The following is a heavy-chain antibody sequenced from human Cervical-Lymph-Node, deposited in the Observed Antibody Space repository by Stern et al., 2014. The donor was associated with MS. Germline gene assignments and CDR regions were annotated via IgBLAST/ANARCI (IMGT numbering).Heavy chain of an antibody. Sequence: VQLVESGSEVKKPGSSVKVSCKPSGDTFSSYALSCVRQAPGQGLEWVGGLIPFFGATRYGQKFQGRVTITPEESTGTAFMELTNLTSDDTAVYYCALRRSYYVYWGQGTLITVSS. CDR3: ALRRSYYVY. V-gene: IGHV1-69*01. CDR2: LIPFFGAT. CDR1: GDTFSSYA. J-gene: IGHJ4*02. D-gene: IGHD4-11*01.